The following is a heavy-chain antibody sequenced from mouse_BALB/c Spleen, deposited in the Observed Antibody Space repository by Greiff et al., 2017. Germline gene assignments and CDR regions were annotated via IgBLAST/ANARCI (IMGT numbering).Heavy chain of an antibody. CDR2: IDPSDSET. CDR3: ASPYGSSAMDY. J-gene: IGHJ4*01. Sequence: QVQLQQSGPQLVRPGASVKISCKASGYSFTSYWMHWVKQRPGQGLEWIGMIDPSDSETRLNQKFKDKATLTVDKSSSTAYMQLSSPTSEDSAVYYCASPYGSSAMDYWGQGTSVTVSS. D-gene: IGHD1-1*02. V-gene: IGHV1S126*01. CDR1: GYSFTSYW.